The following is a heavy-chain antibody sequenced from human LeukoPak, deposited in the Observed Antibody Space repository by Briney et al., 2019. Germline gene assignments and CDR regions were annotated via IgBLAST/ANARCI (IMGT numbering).Heavy chain of an antibody. Sequence: GGSLRLSCAASGFTFSSYTMSWVRQAPGKGLEWVSTITTSDGNTYYADSVKGRFTISRDNAKNSLYLQMNSLRAEDTAVYYCARITGAWEVDYWGQGTLVTVSS. CDR1: GFTFSSYT. V-gene: IGHV3-23*01. J-gene: IGHJ4*02. D-gene: IGHD1-26*01. CDR3: ARITGAWEVDY. CDR2: ITTSDGNT.